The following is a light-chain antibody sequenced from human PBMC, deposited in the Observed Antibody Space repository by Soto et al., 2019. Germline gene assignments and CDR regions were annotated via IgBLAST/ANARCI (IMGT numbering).Light chain of an antibody. J-gene: IGLJ1*01. CDR2: EVS. CDR1: SSDVGGYNY. V-gene: IGLV2-14*01. Sequence: QSALTQPASVSGSPGQSITISFTGTSSDVGGYNYVSWYQQHPVKAPKLMIYEVSNRPSGVSNRFSGSKSGNTASLTISGLQAEDEADYYCSSYTSSTPYVFGTGTKVTVL. CDR3: SSYTSSTPYV.